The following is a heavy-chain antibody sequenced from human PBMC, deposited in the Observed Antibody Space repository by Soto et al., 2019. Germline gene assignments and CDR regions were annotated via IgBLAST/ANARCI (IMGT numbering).Heavy chain of an antibody. V-gene: IGHV4-34*01. D-gene: IGHD3-9*01. CDR2: INDRGSI. CDR3: ARESYDVLTGPPWVWYFDL. CDR1: GGSFSGYY. J-gene: IGHJ2*01. Sequence: QVQLQQWGAGPLRPLETLSLTCGVSGGSFSGYYWAWIRQSPGKGLEWIAEINDRGSINYNPFLKSRGSSSVDRSKNHYSVDRRSVTAADTAVYYCARESYDVLTGPPWVWYFDLWGRGTLVTV.